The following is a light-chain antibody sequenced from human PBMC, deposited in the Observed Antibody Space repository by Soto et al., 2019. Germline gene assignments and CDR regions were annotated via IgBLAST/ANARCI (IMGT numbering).Light chain of an antibody. J-gene: IGLJ2*01. V-gene: IGLV3-27*01. CDR3: YSAADNNLGE. CDR2: KDS. Sequence: SYELTQPSSVSVSPGQTARITCSGDVLAKKYARWFQQKPGQAPVLVIYKDSERPSGIPERFSGSSSGTTVTLTISGAQVEDEADYYGYSAADNNLGEFGGGTKLPVL. CDR1: VLAKKY.